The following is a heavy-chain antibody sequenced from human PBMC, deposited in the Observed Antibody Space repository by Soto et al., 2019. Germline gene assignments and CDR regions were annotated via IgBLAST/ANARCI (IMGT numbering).Heavy chain of an antibody. CDR1: GYTFTNYY. V-gene: IGHV1-46*01. CDR2: INPSGGST. J-gene: IGHJ4*02. D-gene: IGHD3-10*01. Sequence: ASVKVSCKASGYTFTNYYIHWVRQAPGQGLEWMAVINPSGGSTRYAQKFQGRVTMTTDTSTSTAYMELRSLRSDDTAVFYCARGYNYGSFDYWGQGTLVTVSS. CDR3: ARGYNYGSFDY.